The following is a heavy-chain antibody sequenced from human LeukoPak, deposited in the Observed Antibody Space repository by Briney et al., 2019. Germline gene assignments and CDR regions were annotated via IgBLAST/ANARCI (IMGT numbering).Heavy chain of an antibody. D-gene: IGHD4-17*01. J-gene: IGHJ3*02. Sequence: SETLSLTCTVSGGSISGYFWSWIRQPPGKGLEWIGYIYYSGNTNYNPSLKSRVTISVDTSKNQFSLKLSSVTAADTAVYYCARDRVTNAFDIWGQGTMVTVSS. CDR3: ARDRVTNAFDI. V-gene: IGHV4-59*01. CDR2: IYYSGNT. CDR1: GGSISGYF.